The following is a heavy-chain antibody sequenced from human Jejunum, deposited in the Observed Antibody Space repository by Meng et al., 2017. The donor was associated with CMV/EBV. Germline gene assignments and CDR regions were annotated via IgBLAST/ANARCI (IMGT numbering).Heavy chain of an antibody. CDR1: GDSISSSSYY. V-gene: IGHV4-61*02. CDR2: SGNGGDT. J-gene: IGHJ2*01. Sequence: QVQPQDSSPVLVQPSQTLSLTCTVSGDSISSSSYYWSWIRQPAGRGLEWIGRSGNGGDTYYNPSLNSRVTVSIDTSKNQFSLTLTSVTAADTAVYYCARDSQGRDPWYFDLWGPGTLVTVSS. CDR3: ARDSQGRDPWYFDL.